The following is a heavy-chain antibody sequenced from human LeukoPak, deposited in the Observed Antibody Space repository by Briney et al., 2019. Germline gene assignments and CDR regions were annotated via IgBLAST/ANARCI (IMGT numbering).Heavy chain of an antibody. V-gene: IGHV5-51*01. CDR3: ARPFWAVAGTYYFDY. Sequence: PGESLKISCKGSGYSFTSYWIGWVRQMPGKGLEWMGIIYPGDSDTRYSPSFQGQVTISADKSISTAYLQWSSLKASDTAMYYCARPFWAVAGTYYFDYWGQGTLVTVSS. CDR1: GYSFTSYW. J-gene: IGHJ4*02. D-gene: IGHD6-19*01. CDR2: IYPGDSDT.